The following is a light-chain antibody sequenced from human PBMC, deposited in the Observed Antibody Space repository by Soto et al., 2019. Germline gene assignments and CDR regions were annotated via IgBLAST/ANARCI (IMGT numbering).Light chain of an antibody. Sequence: DIQMTQSPSSLSASVGDRVTITCRASQTISRYLNWYQQKPGKAPKLLIYAASSLQSGVPSRFSGSGSGTDFTLTISSLQPEDFATYYFQQSYSTLGYTFGQGTKLEIK. CDR1: QTISRY. CDR3: QQSYSTLGYT. V-gene: IGKV1-39*01. J-gene: IGKJ2*01. CDR2: AAS.